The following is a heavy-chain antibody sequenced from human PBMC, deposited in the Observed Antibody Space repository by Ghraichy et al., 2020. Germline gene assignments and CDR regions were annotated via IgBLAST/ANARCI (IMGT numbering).Heavy chain of an antibody. CDR1: GGTFSSYA. CDR3: ATPGGRYNWNFDYYYGMDV. J-gene: IGHJ6*02. V-gene: IGHV1-69*13. CDR2: IIPIFGPA. D-gene: IGHD1-7*01. Sequence: SVKVSCKASGGTFSSYAISWVRQAPGQGLEWMGGIIPIFGPANYAQKFQGRVTITADESTSTAYMELSSLRSEDTAVYYCATPGGRYNWNFDYYYGMDVWGQGTTVTVSS.